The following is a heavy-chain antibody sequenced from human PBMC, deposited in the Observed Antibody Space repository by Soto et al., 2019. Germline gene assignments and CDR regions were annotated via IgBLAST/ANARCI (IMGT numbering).Heavy chain of an antibody. V-gene: IGHV3-30*18. CDR1: GFSFSNYG. CDR2: ISYDGSDK. CDR3: AKGLAYSYVSVYMDV. Sequence: QVQLVESGGGVVQPGRSLRLSCAASGFSFSNYGMHWVRQAPGKGLEWVAVISYDGSDKYYADSVKGRFTISRDNSKNTVFLQMNSLRGEDTAVYYCAKGLAYSYVSVYMDVWGQGTTVTVSS. D-gene: IGHD5-18*01. J-gene: IGHJ6*02.